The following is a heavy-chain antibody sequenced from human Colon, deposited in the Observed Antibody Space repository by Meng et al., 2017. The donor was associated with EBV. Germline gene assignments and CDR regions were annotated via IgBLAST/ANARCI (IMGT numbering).Heavy chain of an antibody. J-gene: IGHJ5*02. Sequence: QVPLQQWGAGLLKPSETVSRSCAVYGGSFRDYYWTWIRHPPGKGLEWIGEIDHRGNTKYNPSLKSRVTISLDTSKKQFSLKVSSVTAADSAVYYCARRGPSGNFSPWSQGALVTVSS. CDR3: ARRGPSGNFSP. D-gene: IGHD3-10*01. CDR1: GGSFRDYY. CDR2: IDHRGNT. V-gene: IGHV4-34*01.